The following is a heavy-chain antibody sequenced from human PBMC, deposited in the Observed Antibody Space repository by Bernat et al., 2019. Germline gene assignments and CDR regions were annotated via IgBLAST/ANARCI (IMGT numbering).Heavy chain of an antibody. J-gene: IGHJ3*02. Sequence: QVQLQESGPGLVKPSQTLSLTCTVSGGSISSGGYYWSWIRQHPGKGLEWIGYIYYSGSTYYNPSLKSRVTISVDTSKNQFSLKLSSVTAADTAVYYCARDRGGGDMIPVWAFDIWGQGTMVTVSS. V-gene: IGHV4-31*03. CDR3: ARDRGGGDMIPVWAFDI. CDR2: IYYSGST. CDR1: GGSISSGGYY. D-gene: IGHD3-3*01.